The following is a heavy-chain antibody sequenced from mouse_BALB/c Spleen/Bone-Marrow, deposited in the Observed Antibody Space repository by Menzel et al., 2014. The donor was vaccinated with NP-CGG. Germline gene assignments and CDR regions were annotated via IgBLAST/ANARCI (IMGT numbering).Heavy chain of an antibody. D-gene: IGHD3-3*01. CDR2: ISSGVSYT. CDR3: ARHRADYYAMDY. Sequence: EVHLVESGGDSVKPGGSLKLSCAASGFTFSSYGMSWVRQTPDKRLEWVATISSGVSYTYYPDSVKGRFTISRDNAKNTLYLLMSSLKSEDTAMYYCARHRADYYAMDYWGQGTSVTVSS. J-gene: IGHJ4*01. CDR1: GFTFSSYG. V-gene: IGHV5-6*01.